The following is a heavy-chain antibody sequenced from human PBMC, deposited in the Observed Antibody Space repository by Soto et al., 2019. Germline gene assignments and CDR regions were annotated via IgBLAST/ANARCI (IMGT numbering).Heavy chain of an antibody. CDR2: INWNSRSI. CDR3: TKVEGPGTSGTTFPFDI. J-gene: IGHJ3*02. Sequence: APGRGLEWVSGINWNSRSIGYGDSVKGRFTISRDNAKNSLYLQMNSLRIEDTALYYCTKVEGPGTSGTTFPFDIWGQGTMVTVSS. V-gene: IGHV3-9*01. D-gene: IGHD1-1*01.